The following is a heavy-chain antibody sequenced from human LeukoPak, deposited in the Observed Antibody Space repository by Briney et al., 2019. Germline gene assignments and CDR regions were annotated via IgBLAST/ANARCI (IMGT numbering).Heavy chain of an antibody. CDR3: AKGSVWFGELLSWFDR. J-gene: IGHJ5*02. CDR2: ISYDGSNK. V-gene: IGHV3-30*18. CDR1: GVTFSSHA. D-gene: IGHD3-10*01. Sequence: GGSLRLSCAASGVTFSSHAMSWVRQAPGKGLEWVAVISYDGSNKYYADSVKGRFTISRDNSKNTLYLQMNSLRAEDTAVYDCAKGSVWFGELLSWFDRWGQGTLVTVSS.